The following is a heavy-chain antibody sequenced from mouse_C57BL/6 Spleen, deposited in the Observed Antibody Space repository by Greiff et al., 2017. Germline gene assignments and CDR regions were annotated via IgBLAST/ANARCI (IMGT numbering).Heavy chain of an antibody. D-gene: IGHD1-1*01. Sequence: VQLQQSGAELVKPGASVKISCKASGYAFSSYWMNWVKQRPGKGLEWIGQIYPGDGDTNYNGKFKGKATLTADKSSSTAYMQLSSLTSEDSAVYYCARGANYYGSPAWFAYGGQGTLVTVSA. J-gene: IGHJ3*01. CDR1: GYAFSSYW. CDR2: IYPGDGDT. CDR3: ARGANYYGSPAWFAY. V-gene: IGHV1-80*01.